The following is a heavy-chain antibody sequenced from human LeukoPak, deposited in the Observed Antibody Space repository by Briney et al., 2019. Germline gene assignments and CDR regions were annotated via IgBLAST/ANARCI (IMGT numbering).Heavy chain of an antibody. CDR1: GFTFSTYG. V-gene: IGHV3-23*01. D-gene: IGHD5-24*01. CDR3: ARGDSHERWLQNWDILDY. CDR2: ISGSGGST. J-gene: IGHJ4*02. Sequence: QPGRSLRLSCAASGFTFSTYGMHWVRQAPGKGLEWVSAISGSGGSTYYADSVKGRFTISRDNSKNTLYLQMNSLRAEDTAVYYCARGDSHERWLQNWDILDYWGQGTLVTVSS.